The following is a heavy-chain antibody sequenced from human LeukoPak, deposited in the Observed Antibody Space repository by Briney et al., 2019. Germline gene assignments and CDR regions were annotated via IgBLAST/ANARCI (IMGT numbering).Heavy chain of an antibody. CDR1: GGSISSGDYY. J-gene: IGHJ4*02. D-gene: IGHD3-22*01. Sequence: SETLSLTCTVSGGSISSGDYYWSWIRQPPGKGLEWIGYIYYSGSTNYNPSLKSRVTISVDTSKNQFSLKLSSVTAADTAVYYCARLDYYDSSGSRFDYWGQGTLVTVSS. V-gene: IGHV4-61*08. CDR2: IYYSGST. CDR3: ARLDYYDSSGSRFDY.